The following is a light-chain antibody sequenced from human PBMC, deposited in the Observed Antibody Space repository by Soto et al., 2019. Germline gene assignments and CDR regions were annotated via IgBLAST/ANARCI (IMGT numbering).Light chain of an antibody. CDR1: QRVSSSY. CDR3: QQYGSSPLT. J-gene: IGKJ4*01. CDR2: GAS. V-gene: IGKV3-20*01. Sequence: EIVLTQSPGTLSLSPGERAALSCRASQRVSSSYLAWYQQKPGQAPRLLIYGASSRATGIPDRFGGSGSGTDFTLTISRLEPEDFAVYYCQQYGSSPLTFGGGTTVEIK.